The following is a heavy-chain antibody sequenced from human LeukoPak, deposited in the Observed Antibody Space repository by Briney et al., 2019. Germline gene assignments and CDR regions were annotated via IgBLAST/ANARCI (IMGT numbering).Heavy chain of an antibody. D-gene: IGHD1-26*01. CDR3: ARWEYSGSPRGGFDY. V-gene: IGHV3-7*03. J-gene: IGHJ4*02. CDR1: GFTFSSYW. Sequence: SGGSLRLSCAASGFTFSSYWMSWVRQAPGKGLEWVANIKQDGSEKYYGDSVKGRFPISRDNAKNSLYLQMNSLRAEDTAVYYCARWEYSGSPRGGFDYWGQGTLVTVSS. CDR2: IKQDGSEK.